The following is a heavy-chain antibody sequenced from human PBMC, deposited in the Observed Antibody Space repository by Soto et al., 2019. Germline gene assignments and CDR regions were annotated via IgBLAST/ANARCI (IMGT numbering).Heavy chain of an antibody. V-gene: IGHV4-4*07. D-gene: IGHD4-17*01. CDR1: AGSISSYY. Sequence: SETLSLTCTVSAGSISSYYRSWTRQPAGTGPERIGRFYTGRSTNYNPPLKSRVTMSVDASKNQFSLMLSSVAAADTAVYYCARETTGKTSQHHYHYGMDVWGQGTTVTVS. CDR2: FYTGRST. J-gene: IGHJ6*01. CDR3: ARETTGKTSQHHYHYGMDV.